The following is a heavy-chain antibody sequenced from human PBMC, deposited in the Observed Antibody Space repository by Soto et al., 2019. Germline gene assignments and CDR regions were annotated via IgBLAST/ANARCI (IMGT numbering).Heavy chain of an antibody. Sequence: ASVKVSCKASGYTFTGYYMHWVRQAPGQGLEWMGWINPNSGGTNYAQKFQGWVTMTRDTSISTAYMELSRLRSDDTAVYYCARSPGYCISTSCYGHYYYGMDVWGQGTTVTVSS. V-gene: IGHV1-2*04. J-gene: IGHJ6*02. CDR3: ARSPGYCISTSCYGHYYYGMDV. CDR2: INPNSGGT. D-gene: IGHD2-2*01. CDR1: GYTFTGYY.